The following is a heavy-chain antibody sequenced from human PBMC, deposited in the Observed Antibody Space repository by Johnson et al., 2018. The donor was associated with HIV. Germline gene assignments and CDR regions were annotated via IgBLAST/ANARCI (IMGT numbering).Heavy chain of an antibody. D-gene: IGHD1-20*01. CDR3: AREMYNWNDRSDAFDI. Sequence: VQLVESGGGLIQPGGSLRLSCAASGFTVSSNYMSWVRQAPGKGLEWVPVIYSGGSTYYADSVKGRFTNSRHNSKNTLYLQMNSRRAEDTAGYYCAREMYNWNDRSDAFDIWGQGTMVTVSS. V-gene: IGHV3-53*04. CDR1: GFTVSSNY. J-gene: IGHJ3*02. CDR2: IYSGGST.